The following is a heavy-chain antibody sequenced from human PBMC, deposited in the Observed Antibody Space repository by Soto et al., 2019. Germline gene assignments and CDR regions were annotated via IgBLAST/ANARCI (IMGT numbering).Heavy chain of an antibody. Sequence: QVQLQESGPGLVKPSQTLSLTCTVSGGSISSGDYYWSWIHQPPGKGLEWIGYIYYSGSTYYNPSLKSRVTISVDTSKNQFALKLSSVTAADTAVYYCARAGRATTNFDYWGQGTLVTVSS. CDR2: IYYSGST. J-gene: IGHJ4*02. CDR3: ARAGRATTNFDY. D-gene: IGHD4-17*01. V-gene: IGHV4-30-4*01. CDR1: GGSISSGDYY.